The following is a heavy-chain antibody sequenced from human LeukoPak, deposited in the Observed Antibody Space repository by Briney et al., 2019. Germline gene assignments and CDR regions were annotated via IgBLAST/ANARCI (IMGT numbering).Heavy chain of an antibody. D-gene: IGHD3-9*01. J-gene: IGHJ4*02. CDR3: ARAGLRYPPYYFDY. CDR1: GGSISSYY. V-gene: IGHV4-59*01. Sequence: SETLSPTCTVSGGSISSYYWSWIRQPPGKGLEWIGYIYYSGSTNYNPSLKSRVTISVDTSKNQFSLKLSSVTAADTAVYYCARAGLRYPPYYFDYWGQGTLITVSS. CDR2: IYYSGST.